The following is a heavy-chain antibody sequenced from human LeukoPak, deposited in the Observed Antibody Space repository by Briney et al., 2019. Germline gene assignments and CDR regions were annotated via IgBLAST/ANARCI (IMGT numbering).Heavy chain of an antibody. V-gene: IGHV3-23*01. D-gene: IGHD2-2*01. Sequence: GGSLRLSCAASGFTFSSYAMSWVRQAPGKGLEWVSAISGSGGSTYNADSVKGRFTIYRDNSKNTLYLQMNSLRAEDTAVYYCAKDPTTVVVPAATGYNYWGQGTLVTVSS. CDR3: AKDPTTVVVPAATGYNY. CDR2: ISGSGGST. J-gene: IGHJ4*02. CDR1: GFTFSSYA.